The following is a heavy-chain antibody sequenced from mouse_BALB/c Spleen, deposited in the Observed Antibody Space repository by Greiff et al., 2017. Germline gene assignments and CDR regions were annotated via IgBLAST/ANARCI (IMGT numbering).Heavy chain of an antibody. D-gene: IGHD1-2*01. CDR3: ASPLTTAYAMDY. Sequence: VQLQQSGPGLVQPSQSLSITCTVSGFSLTSYGVHWVRQSPGKGLEWLGVIWSGGSTDYNAAFISRLSISKDNSKSQVFFKMNSLQANDTAIYYCASPLTTAYAMDYWGQGTSVTVSS. CDR2: IWSGGST. V-gene: IGHV2-2*02. J-gene: IGHJ4*01. CDR1: GFSLTSYG.